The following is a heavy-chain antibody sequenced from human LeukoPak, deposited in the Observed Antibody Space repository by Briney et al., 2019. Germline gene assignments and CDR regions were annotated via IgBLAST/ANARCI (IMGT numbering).Heavy chain of an antibody. CDR3: AKEPLSALGAFDI. D-gene: IGHD5-18*01. V-gene: IGHV3-23*01. Sequence: RGSLRLSCAASGFTFSSYAMSWVRPAPGKGLEWVSAISGSGGSTYYADSVKGRFTISRDNSKNTLYLQMNSLRAEDTAVYYWAKEPLSALGAFDIWGQGTMVTVSS. CDR1: GFTFSSYA. CDR2: ISGSGGST. J-gene: IGHJ3*02.